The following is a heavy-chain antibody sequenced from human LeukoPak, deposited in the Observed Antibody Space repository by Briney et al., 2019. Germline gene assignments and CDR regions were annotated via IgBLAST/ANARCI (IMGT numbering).Heavy chain of an antibody. CDR3: ARDGSGPVVHNWFDS. J-gene: IGHJ5*01. CDR1: GFTFRSYW. D-gene: IGHD3-10*01. V-gene: IGHV3-74*03. Sequence: PGGSLRLSCAASGFTFRSYWMYWVRQPPGKGLVWVSRINSDGISTTYADSVKGRFTISRDNAKNTLYLQMESLRAEDTAVYYCARDGSGPVVHNWFDSWGQGTLVTVSS. CDR2: INSDGIST.